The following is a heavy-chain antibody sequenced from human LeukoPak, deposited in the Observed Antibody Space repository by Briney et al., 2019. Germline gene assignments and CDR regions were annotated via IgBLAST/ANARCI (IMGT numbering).Heavy chain of an antibody. V-gene: IGHV3-48*01. Sequence: GRSLRLSCAASGFTFSSYSMNWVRQAPGKGLEWVSGISSSSRTIYYADSEKGRFTISRDNAKNSLYLQMNSLRAEDTAVYYCARGDSTGWYYFDYWGQGTLVTVSS. CDR1: GFTFSSYS. J-gene: IGHJ4*02. CDR2: ISSSSRTI. D-gene: IGHD6-19*01. CDR3: ARGDSTGWYYFDY.